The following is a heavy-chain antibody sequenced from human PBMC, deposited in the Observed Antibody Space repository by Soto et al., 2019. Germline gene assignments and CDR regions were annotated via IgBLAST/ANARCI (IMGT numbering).Heavy chain of an antibody. CDR3: ASVYSSGYYHWFDP. J-gene: IGHJ5*02. Sequence: QVQLQESGPGLVKPSQTLSLTCTVSGGSISSGGYYWSWIRQHPGKGLEGIGYIYYSGSTYYNPSLKSRVTISVDTSKNQFSLKLSSVTAADTAVYYCASVYSSGYYHWFDPWGQGTLVTVSS. CDR1: GGSISSGGYY. D-gene: IGHD3-22*01. V-gene: IGHV4-31*03. CDR2: IYYSGST.